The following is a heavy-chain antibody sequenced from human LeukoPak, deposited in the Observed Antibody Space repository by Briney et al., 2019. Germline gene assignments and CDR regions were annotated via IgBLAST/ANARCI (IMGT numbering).Heavy chain of an antibody. CDR2: ISRGGSN. CDR1: GESFSAYF. V-gene: IGHV4-34*01. D-gene: IGHD4-17*01. CDR3: GVSTTRATTRTIDY. Sequence: SETLSLTCAVYGESFSAYFWTWIRQPPGKGLEWIGEISRGGSNNYSPSLKSRVTLSLDTSKNQVSLTLSSVTAADTAMYYCGVSTTRATTRTIDYWGQGTLVTVSS. J-gene: IGHJ4*02.